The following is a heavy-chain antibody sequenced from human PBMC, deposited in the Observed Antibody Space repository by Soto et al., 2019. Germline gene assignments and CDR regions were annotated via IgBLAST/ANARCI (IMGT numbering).Heavy chain of an antibody. D-gene: IGHD2-8*01. CDR1: GFTFSTYG. CDR2: IRNDGTET. Sequence: PGGSLRLSCVASGFTFSTYGMHWVRQAPGKGLEWVVGIRNDGTETYYADSVKGRFTISRDNAKNTLSLQMDSLRAEDTAVYYCVRYDNRYFDFCGQGTLVTVSS. CDR3: VRYDNRYFDF. V-gene: IGHV3-33*01. J-gene: IGHJ4*02.